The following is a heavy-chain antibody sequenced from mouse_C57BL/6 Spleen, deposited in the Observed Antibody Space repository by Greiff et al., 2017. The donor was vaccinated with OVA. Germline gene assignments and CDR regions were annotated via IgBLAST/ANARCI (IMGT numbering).Heavy chain of an antibody. CDR2: IYPSDSET. J-gene: IGHJ3*01. CDR3: AKGITTVASPWFAY. Sequence: QVQLQQPGAELVRPGSSVKLSCKASGYTFTSYWMDWVKQRPGQGLEWIGNIYPSDSETHYNQKFKDKATLTVDKSSSTAYMQLSSLTSEDSAVYYCAKGITTVASPWFAYWGQGTLVTVSA. V-gene: IGHV1-61*01. D-gene: IGHD1-1*01. CDR1: GYTFTSYW.